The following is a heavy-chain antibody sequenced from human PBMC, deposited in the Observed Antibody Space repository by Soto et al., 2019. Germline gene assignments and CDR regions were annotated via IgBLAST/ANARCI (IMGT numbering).Heavy chain of an antibody. CDR3: ASAYYYDSSGYSPGGY. CDR2: IKQDGSQK. CDR1: GLTFSSYW. D-gene: IGHD3-22*01. V-gene: IGHV3-7*01. Sequence: GGSLRLSCAASGLTFSSYWMSWVRQAPGKGLEWVANIKQDGSQKYYVDSVKGRFTISRDNAKNSLYLQMNSLRVEDTAVYYCASAYYYDSSGYSPGGYWGQGSLVTVSS. J-gene: IGHJ4*02.